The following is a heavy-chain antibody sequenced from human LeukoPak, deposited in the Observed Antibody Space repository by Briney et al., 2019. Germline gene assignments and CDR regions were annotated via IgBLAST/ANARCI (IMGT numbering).Heavy chain of an antibody. J-gene: IGHJ4*02. CDR1: GFTFSSTW. Sequence: PGGSLRLSCAASGFTFSSTWMNWVRQAPGKGLEWITFIRYDGSEKYYADSVKGRFTISRDNSKNTLYLQMNSLRAEDTAVYYCALYSSSPMPIDYWGQGTLVTVSS. CDR2: IRYDGSEK. V-gene: IGHV3-30*02. CDR3: ALYSSSPMPIDY. D-gene: IGHD6-13*01.